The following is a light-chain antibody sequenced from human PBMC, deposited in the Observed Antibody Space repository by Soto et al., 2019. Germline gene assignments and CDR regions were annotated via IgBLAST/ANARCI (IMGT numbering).Light chain of an antibody. CDR2: VAS. CDR3: QQYGNLYWT. Sequence: DIQMTQSPSSLSASVGDRVTVTCQASQDISNYLNWDQQKPGKAPKLVIYVASNLETGVPSRFSGSVSGTDFTFTISSLQPEDIATYYCQQYGNLYWTFGQGTKLEIK. CDR1: QDISNY. V-gene: IGKV1-33*01. J-gene: IGKJ2*01.